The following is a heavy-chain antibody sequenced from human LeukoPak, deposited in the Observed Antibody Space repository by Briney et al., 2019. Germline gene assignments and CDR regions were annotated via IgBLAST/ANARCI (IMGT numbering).Heavy chain of an antibody. V-gene: IGHV3-30*18. CDR2: ISYDGSNK. D-gene: IGHD1-26*01. CDR3: AKVRWDHRELLLALDY. CDR1: GFTFSSYV. J-gene: IGHJ4*02. Sequence: GRSLRLSCAASGFTFSSYVMHWVRQAPGKGLEWVAVISYDGSNKYYADPEKGRFTISRDNSKNTLYLQMNSLRAEDTAVYYCAKVRWDHRELLLALDYWGQGTLVTVSS.